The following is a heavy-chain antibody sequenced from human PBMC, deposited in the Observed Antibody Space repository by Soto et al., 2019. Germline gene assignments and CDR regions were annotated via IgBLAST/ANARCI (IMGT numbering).Heavy chain of an antibody. J-gene: IGHJ4*02. CDR3: ANLPLYGSGFDC. Sequence: EVQLVESGGGLVQPGGSLRLSCAASGFTFDDYAIHWVRQLPGKGLEWVSGISWKGDATGYADSGKGRFTISRDNAKNSLYLQMDNLKTEDTAMYYCANLPLYGSGFDCWGQGTLVTVSS. V-gene: IGHV3-9*01. CDR2: ISWKGDAT. CDR1: GFTFDDYA. D-gene: IGHD3-10*01.